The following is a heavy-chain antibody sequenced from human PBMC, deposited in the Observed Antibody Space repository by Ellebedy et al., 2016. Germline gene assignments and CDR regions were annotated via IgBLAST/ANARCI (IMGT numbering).Heavy chain of an antibody. V-gene: IGHV4-39*02. D-gene: IGHD6-19*01. CDR3: ARSLEQQWSEIDY. J-gene: IGHJ4*02. CDR2: IYYSGDT. Sequence: SETLSLXCTVSGGSIRSNSYYWGWIRQPPGKGLEWIGTIYYSGDTYYTPSLKSRVTMSVDTSRNHFSLKLSSVTAADTAVYYCARSLEQQWSEIDYWGQGTLVTVSS. CDR1: GGSIRSNSYY.